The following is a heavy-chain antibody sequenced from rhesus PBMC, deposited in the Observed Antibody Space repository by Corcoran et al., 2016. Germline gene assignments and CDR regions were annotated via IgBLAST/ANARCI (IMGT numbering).Heavy chain of an antibody. J-gene: IGHJ2*01. V-gene: IGHV4-122*02. CDR2: ISYSGSP. D-gene: IGHD4-29*01. Sequence: QVQLQESGPGLVKPSETLSLACTVSGGSISSGYYYWSWIRQAPGKGLEWIAYISYSGSPSTTPSLRSRVTISRDTSNNQFSLRLRSVTAADTAVYYCARQTTVGNHGYFDIWGPGTPITISS. CDR3: ARQTTVGNHGYFDI. CDR1: GGSISSGYYY.